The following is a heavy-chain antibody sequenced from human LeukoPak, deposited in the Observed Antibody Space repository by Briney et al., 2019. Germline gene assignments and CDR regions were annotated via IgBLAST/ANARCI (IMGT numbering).Heavy chain of an antibody. J-gene: IGHJ4*02. V-gene: IGHV1-18*01. Sequence: ASVKVSCKASGYTFTSYGISWVRQASGQGLEWMGWISAYNGNTNYAQKLQGRVTMTTDTSTSTAYMELRSLRSDDTAVYYCARDRYCSGGSCYSFLFDYWGQGTLVTVSS. D-gene: IGHD2-15*01. CDR2: ISAYNGNT. CDR1: GYTFTSYG. CDR3: ARDRYCSGGSCYSFLFDY.